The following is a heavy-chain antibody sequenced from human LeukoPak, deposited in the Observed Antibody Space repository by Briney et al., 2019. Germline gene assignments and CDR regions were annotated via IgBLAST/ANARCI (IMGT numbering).Heavy chain of an antibody. J-gene: IGHJ4*02. CDR2: ISSCGSSI. CDR1: GFTFSSYE. Sequence: GGSLRLSCAASGFTFSSYEMNRVRQAPGKGLEWVSYISSCGSSIHYADSVKGRFTISRDNAKNSLYLQMNSLRAEDTAVYYCARAYDYWGQGTLVTVSA. V-gene: IGHV3-48*03. CDR3: ARAYDY.